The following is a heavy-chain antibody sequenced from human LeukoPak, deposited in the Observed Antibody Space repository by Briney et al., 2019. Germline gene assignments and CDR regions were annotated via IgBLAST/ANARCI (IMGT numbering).Heavy chain of an antibody. D-gene: IGHD6-19*01. Sequence: SETLSLTCTVSGGSISSSSYYWGWIRQPPGEGLEWIGTIYYSGSTCYNPSLKSRVTISVDTSKNQFSLKLSSVTAADTAVYYCASSYSSGWYVFDYWGQGTLVTVSS. J-gene: IGHJ4*02. CDR3: ASSYSSGWYVFDY. V-gene: IGHV4-39*01. CDR1: GGSISSSSYY. CDR2: IYYSGST.